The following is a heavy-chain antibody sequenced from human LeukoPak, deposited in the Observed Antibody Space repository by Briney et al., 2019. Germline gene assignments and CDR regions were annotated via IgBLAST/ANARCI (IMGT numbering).Heavy chain of an antibody. V-gene: IGHV1-2*02. D-gene: IGHD3-9*01. Sequence: GASVKVSCKASGYTFTGYYMHWVRQAPGQGLEWMGWINPNSGGTNYAQKFQGRVTMTTDTSTSTAYMELRSLRSDDTAVYYCARGYDILTGYYTPYWFDPWGQGTLVTVSS. J-gene: IGHJ5*02. CDR2: INPNSGGT. CDR1: GYTFTGYY. CDR3: ARGYDILTGYYTPYWFDP.